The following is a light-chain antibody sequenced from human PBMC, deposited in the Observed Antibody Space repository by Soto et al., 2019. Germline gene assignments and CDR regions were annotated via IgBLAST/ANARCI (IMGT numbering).Light chain of an antibody. J-gene: IGLJ3*02. CDR1: SSDVGGRNY. Sequence: QSALTQPASVSGSPGQSITISCTGTSSDVGGRNYVSWYQQHPGKAPKFMIFEVSNRPSGVSNRFSGSKSGNTASLTISGLQAEDEADYYCSSYTSTNTWVFGGGTKLTVL. V-gene: IGLV2-14*01. CDR2: EVS. CDR3: SSYTSTNTWV.